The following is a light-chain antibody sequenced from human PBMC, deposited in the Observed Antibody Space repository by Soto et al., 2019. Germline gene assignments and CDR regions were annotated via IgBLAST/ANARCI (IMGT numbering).Light chain of an antibody. V-gene: IGLV2-14*01. CDR3: SSYTSSSHYL. CDR1: SSDVGGYNY. CDR2: EVT. Sequence: QSALTQPASVSGSPGQSITISCTGTSSDVGGYNYVSWYQQHPGKAPKLMIYEVTNRPSGVSNRFSGSKSGNTASLTISGLQAEDEADYYCSSYTSSSHYLFGNGTKVTVL. J-gene: IGLJ1*01.